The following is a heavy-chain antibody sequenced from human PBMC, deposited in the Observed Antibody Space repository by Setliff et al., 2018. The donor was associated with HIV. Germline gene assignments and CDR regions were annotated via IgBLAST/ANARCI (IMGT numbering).Heavy chain of an antibody. CDR1: GYSISSGYF. J-gene: IGHJ3*02. CDR2: IYHSGRA. CDR3: ASFGGWYPDAFDI. Sequence: PSETLSLTCAVSGYSISSGYFWGWIRQPPGKGLEWIGSIYHSGRAYYNPSLKSRVTISVDTSKNQFSLKLSSVTAADTAVYYCASFGGWYPDAFDIWGQGTMVTVSS. V-gene: IGHV4-38-2*01. D-gene: IGHD6-19*01.